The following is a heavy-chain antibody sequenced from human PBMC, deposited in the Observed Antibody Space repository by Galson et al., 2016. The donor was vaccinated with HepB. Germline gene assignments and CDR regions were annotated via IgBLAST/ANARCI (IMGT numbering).Heavy chain of an antibody. CDR1: GFTFSSYW. Sequence: SLRLSCAGSGFTFSSYWMHWVRQAPRKGPVWVSRINTDGSVIDYVDSVRGRFTISRDNAKNTLYLQMNSLRVEDTAVYYCTRSDWDRRFDDWGQGTLVTVSS. CDR2: INTDGSVI. V-gene: IGHV3-74*01. D-gene: IGHD3/OR15-3a*01. J-gene: IGHJ4*02. CDR3: TRSDWDRRFDD.